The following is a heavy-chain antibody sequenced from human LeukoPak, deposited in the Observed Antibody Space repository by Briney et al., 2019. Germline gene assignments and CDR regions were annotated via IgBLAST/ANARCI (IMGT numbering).Heavy chain of an antibody. CDR3: ARDSRSVVVPAAIRANFDY. V-gene: IGHV3-7*01. D-gene: IGHD2-2*01. J-gene: IGHJ4*02. CDR1: GFTFSSYW. Sequence: GGSLRLSCAASGFTFSSYWMSWVRQAPGKGLEWVANINKVGSEKYYVDSVKGRFTISRDNAKNTLYLQMNSLRAEDTAVYYCARDSRSVVVPAAIRANFDYWGQGSLVTVSS. CDR2: INKVGSEK.